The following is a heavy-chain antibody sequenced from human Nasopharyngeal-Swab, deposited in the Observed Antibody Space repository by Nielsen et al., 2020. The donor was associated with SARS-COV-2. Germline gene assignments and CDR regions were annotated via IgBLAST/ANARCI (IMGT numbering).Heavy chain of an antibody. CDR1: GYSISSGYY. CDR3: ARRPTGYGDYYFDS. V-gene: IGHV4-38-2*02. Sequence: SETLSLTCTVSGYSISSGYYWAWIRHSPGKGLEWIGSVQSAGNTYYNPSLESRVTISMDTSKKQFSLQMSSVTTADTAVYYCARRPTGYGDYYFDSWGQGTLVTVSS. D-gene: IGHD4-17*01. CDR2: VQSAGNT. J-gene: IGHJ4*02.